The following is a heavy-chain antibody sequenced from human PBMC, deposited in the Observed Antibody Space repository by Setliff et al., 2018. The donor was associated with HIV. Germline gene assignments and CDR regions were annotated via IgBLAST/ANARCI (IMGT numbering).Heavy chain of an antibody. D-gene: IGHD3-16*01. CDR2: IYYSGST. V-gene: IGHV4-39*01. CDR3: TRHVSVGPTYYYDS. CDR1: GGSISSSSSY. J-gene: IGHJ4*02. Sequence: SETLSLTCTVSGGSISSSSSYWGWIRQSPGKGLEWIGSIYYSGSTYYNPSLKSRVTISVDTSKDQFYLRLTSVTAADTAVYYCTRHVSVGPTYYYDSWGQGTLVTVSS.